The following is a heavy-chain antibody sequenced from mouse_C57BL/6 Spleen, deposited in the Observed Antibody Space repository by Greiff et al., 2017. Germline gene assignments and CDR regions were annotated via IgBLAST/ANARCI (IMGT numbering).Heavy chain of an antibody. J-gene: IGHJ4*01. Sequence: QVQLQQSGAELVMPGASVKLSCKASGYTFTSYWMHWVKQRPGQGLEWIGEIDPSDSYTNYNQKFKGKSTLTVDKSTSTAYMQLSSLTSEDSAVYYCARGEDYYGSSYGAMDYWGQGTSVTVSS. V-gene: IGHV1-69*01. D-gene: IGHD1-1*01. CDR3: ARGEDYYGSSYGAMDY. CDR2: IDPSDSYT. CDR1: GYTFTSYW.